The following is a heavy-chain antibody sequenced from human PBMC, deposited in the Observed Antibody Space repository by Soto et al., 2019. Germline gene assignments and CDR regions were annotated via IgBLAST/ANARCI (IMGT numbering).Heavy chain of an antibody. V-gene: IGHV5-51*01. CDR1: GFSFTSFW. J-gene: IGHJ6*02. CDR2: IYPGDSDT. Sequence: PGESLKISCQGSGFSFTSFWIAWVRQMPGKGLEWMGIIYPGDSDTRYSPSFQGQVTISADKSISTAYLQWSSLKASDTAMYYCAGGGVRGVITRTRDYYGMAVWGQGTTVTVSS. D-gene: IGHD3-10*01. CDR3: AGGGVRGVITRTRDYYGMAV.